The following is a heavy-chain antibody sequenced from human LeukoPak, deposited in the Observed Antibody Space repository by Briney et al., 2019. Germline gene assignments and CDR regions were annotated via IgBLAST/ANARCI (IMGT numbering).Heavy chain of an antibody. CDR3: TRVGYIDEGIDY. J-gene: IGHJ4*02. Sequence: GGSLRLSCVASGFPFSSYWMTWVRQAPGKGLEWVANIKQDGSKKSYVGSVKGRFTISRDNAKNSLYLQMNSLRAEDTAIYYCTRVGYIDEGIDYWGQGTLVTVSS. D-gene: IGHD5-24*01. V-gene: IGHV3-7*04. CDR1: GFPFSSYW. CDR2: IKQDGSKK.